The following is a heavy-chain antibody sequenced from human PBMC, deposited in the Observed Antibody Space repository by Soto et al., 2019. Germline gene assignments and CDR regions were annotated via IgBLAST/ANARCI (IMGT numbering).Heavy chain of an antibody. CDR1: GGSISSYY. CDR2: IYYSGST. V-gene: IGHV4-59*01. CDR3: ARGGEDYYDRSGYPHY. D-gene: IGHD3-22*01. Sequence: PSETLSLTCTVSGGSISSYYWSWIRQPPGKGLEGIGYIYYSGSTNYNPALKSRVTISVDTAQNPFSLKLSSVTAADTAVYYCARGGEDYYDRSGYPHYWGQGTLVTVSS. J-gene: IGHJ4*02.